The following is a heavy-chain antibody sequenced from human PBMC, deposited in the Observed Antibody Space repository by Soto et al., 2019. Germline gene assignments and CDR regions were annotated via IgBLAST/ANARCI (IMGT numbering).Heavy chain of an antibody. D-gene: IGHD2-15*01. V-gene: IGHV1-69*13. CDR2: IIPIFGTA. CDR1: GGTFSSYA. J-gene: IGHJ6*02. CDR3: ARGFCSGGSCYRDYYYYYGMDV. Sequence: SVKVSCKASGGTFSSYAISWVRQAPGQGLEWMGGIIPIFGTANYAQKFQGRVTITADESTSTTYMELSSLRSEDTAVYYCARGFCSGGSCYRDYYYYYGMDVWGQGTTVTVSS.